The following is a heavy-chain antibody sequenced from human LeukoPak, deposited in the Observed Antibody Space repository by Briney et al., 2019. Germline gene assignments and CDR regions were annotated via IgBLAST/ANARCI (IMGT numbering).Heavy chain of an antibody. CDR2: NSSSSSTI. D-gene: IGHD6-13*01. CDR1: VFTFSSYR. V-gene: IGHV3-48*01. J-gene: IGHJ4*02. CDR3: ATALHSSSWSFDY. Sequence: GGPLRLSCSVSVFTFSSYRMTWVRRAPGRGLEWVSYNSSSSSTIYYADYVKGRFTISRDNAKHSLYLQMNSLRAEDTAVYYCATALHSSSWSFDYWGQGTLVAVSS.